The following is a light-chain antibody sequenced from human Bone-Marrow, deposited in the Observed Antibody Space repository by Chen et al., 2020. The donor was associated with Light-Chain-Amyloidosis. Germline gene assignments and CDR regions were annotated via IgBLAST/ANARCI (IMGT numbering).Light chain of an antibody. V-gene: IGLV2-11*01. CDR2: DVS. J-gene: IGLJ3*02. CDR3: CSYAGSYSLRM. Sequence: QSALTQPRSVSGSPGQSVTISCTGTSSDVGGYKYVSWYQQYPGKAPKLMIYDVSKRPSGVPERFSASKSGNTASLTISGLQAEDEADYYCCSYAGSYSLRMFGGGTKLTVL. CDR1: SSDVGGYKY.